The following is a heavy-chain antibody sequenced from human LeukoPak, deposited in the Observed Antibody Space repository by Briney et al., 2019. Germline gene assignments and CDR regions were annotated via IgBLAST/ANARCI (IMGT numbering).Heavy chain of an antibody. Sequence: SETLSLTCTVSGGSIINYYWTWIRQPPGKGLEWIGYIYYSGSTNYSPSLKSRVTISVDTSKNQFSLKLNSVTAADTAVYYCAREVVAAAGTVDYWGQGTLVTVSS. J-gene: IGHJ4*02. CDR1: GGSIINYY. CDR3: AREVVAAAGTVDY. V-gene: IGHV4-59*01. CDR2: IYYSGST. D-gene: IGHD6-13*01.